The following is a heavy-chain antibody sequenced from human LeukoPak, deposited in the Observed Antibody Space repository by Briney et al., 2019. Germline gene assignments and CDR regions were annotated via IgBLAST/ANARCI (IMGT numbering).Heavy chain of an antibody. CDR3: AREDDSSGYYYVGYFDY. D-gene: IGHD3-22*01. CDR1: GGTFSSYA. Sequence: GSSVKVSCKASGGTFSSYAISWVRQAPGQGLEWMGRIIPIFGTANYAQKFKGRVTITTDESTSTAYMELSSLRSEDTAVYYCAREDDSSGYYYVGYFDYWGQGTLVTVSS. CDR2: IIPIFGTA. J-gene: IGHJ4*02. V-gene: IGHV1-69*05.